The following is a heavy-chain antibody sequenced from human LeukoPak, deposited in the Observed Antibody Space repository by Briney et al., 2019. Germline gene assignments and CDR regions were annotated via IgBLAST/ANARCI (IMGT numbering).Heavy chain of an antibody. Sequence: GGSLRLSCAASGFTFSSYGMHWVRQAPGKGLEWVAVIWYDGSNKYYADSVKGRFTISRDNSKNTLYLQMNSLRVEDTAIYYCAKDTSGYSRYYFDYWGQGTLVTVS. J-gene: IGHJ4*02. CDR3: AKDTSGYSRYYFDY. V-gene: IGHV3-33*06. CDR1: GFTFSSYG. D-gene: IGHD6-13*01. CDR2: IWYDGSNK.